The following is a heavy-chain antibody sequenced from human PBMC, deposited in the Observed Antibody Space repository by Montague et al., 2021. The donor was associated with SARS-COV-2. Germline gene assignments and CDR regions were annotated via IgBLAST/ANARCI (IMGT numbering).Heavy chain of an antibody. V-gene: IGHV4-59*01. J-gene: IGHJ3*02. CDR2: IYDGGAV. Sequence: SETLSLTCTVSGGSITGYYWSWPRRSPGKGLEWIAYIYDGGAVNYNPSLGSRAAISTDTSKNQLSLKVNSVTAADTAVYYCVRDHPYGGPRGAYDIWGQGTLVTVSS. CDR3: VRDHPYGGPRGAYDI. D-gene: IGHD4-23*01. CDR1: GGSITGYY.